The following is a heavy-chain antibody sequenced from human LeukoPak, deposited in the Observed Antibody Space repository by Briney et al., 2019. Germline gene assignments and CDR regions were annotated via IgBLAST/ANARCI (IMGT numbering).Heavy chain of an antibody. CDR2: ISSSGSTI. Sequence: GGSLRLSCTVSGFRFSGYAMDWVRQAPGKGLEWVSYISSSGSTIYYADSVKGRFTISRDNAKNSLYLQMNSLRAEDTAVYYCARVSSWDPYFDYWGQGTLVTVSS. CDR3: ARVSSWDPYFDY. V-gene: IGHV3-48*03. CDR1: GFRFSGYA. D-gene: IGHD6-13*01. J-gene: IGHJ4*02.